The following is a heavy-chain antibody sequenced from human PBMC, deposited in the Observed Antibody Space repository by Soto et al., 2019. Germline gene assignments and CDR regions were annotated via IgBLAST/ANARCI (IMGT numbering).Heavy chain of an antibody. D-gene: IGHD1-1*01. CDR2: ITSGGTT. V-gene: IGHV3-23*01. Sequence: EVQLLESGGGLIQPGGSLRLSCAASGFAFSNYDMGWVRQAPGKGLEWVSTITSGGTTYSADSVRGRLTLSRDNSRNTLYLRMNSLRADDTALDYCVCRSGTSPDYWGQGTMVTVSS. CDR1: GFAFSNYD. J-gene: IGHJ4*02. CDR3: VCRSGTSPDY.